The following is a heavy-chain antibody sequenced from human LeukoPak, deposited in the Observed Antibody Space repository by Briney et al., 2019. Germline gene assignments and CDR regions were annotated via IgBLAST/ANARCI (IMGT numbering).Heavy chain of an antibody. CDR3: ARGFLQLTPYYFDY. Sequence: GGSLRLSCAVSGFTFRSYAMSWVRQAPGKGLEWVSIIHNDGSTYYADSVKGRFTVSRDNSKNTVSLQMDSLRVDDTGIYYCARGFLQLTPYYFDYWGQGALVTVSS. D-gene: IGHD1-1*01. V-gene: IGHV3-66*01. CDR1: GFTFRSYA. CDR2: IHNDGST. J-gene: IGHJ4*02.